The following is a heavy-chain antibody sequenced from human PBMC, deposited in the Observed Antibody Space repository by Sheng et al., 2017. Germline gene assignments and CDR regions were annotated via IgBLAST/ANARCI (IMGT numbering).Heavy chain of an antibody. CDR3: ARDPSYSNYGFYYYYYMDV. Sequence: QVQLVQSGAEVKKPGASVKVSCKASGYTFTSYGISWVRQAPGQGLEWMGWISAYNGNTNYAQKLQGRVTMTTDTSTSTAYMELRSLRSDDTAVYYCARDPSYSNYGFYYYYYMDVWGQGTTVTVSS. CDR1: GYTFTSYG. D-gene: IGHD4-4*01. J-gene: IGHJ6*03. V-gene: IGHV1-18*01. CDR2: ISAYNGNT.